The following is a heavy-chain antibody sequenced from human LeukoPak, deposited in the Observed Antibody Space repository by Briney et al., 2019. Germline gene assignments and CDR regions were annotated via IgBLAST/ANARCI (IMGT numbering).Heavy chain of an antibody. V-gene: IGHV3-11*06. J-gene: IGHJ4*02. CDR1: AFTFSGYE. Sequence: GGSLRLSCAASAFTFSGYEMNWIRQAPGKGLEWVSYISSSSSYTNYADSVKGRFTISRDNAKNSLYLQMNSLRAEDTAVYYCARGGFLYYDSSGYGDYWGQGTLVTVSS. CDR3: ARGGFLYYDSSGYGDY. D-gene: IGHD3-22*01. CDR2: ISSSSSYT.